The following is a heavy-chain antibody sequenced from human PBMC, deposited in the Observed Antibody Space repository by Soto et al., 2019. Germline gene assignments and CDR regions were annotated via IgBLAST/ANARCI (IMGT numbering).Heavy chain of an antibody. CDR1: GGSVSSGSYY. CDR3: ARAHGYCSGGSCYGEFDP. V-gene: IGHV4-61*01. D-gene: IGHD2-15*01. J-gene: IGHJ5*02. CDR2: IYYSGST. Sequence: PETLSLTCTVSGGSVSSGSYYWSWIRQPPGKGLEWIGYIYYSGSTNYNPSLKSRVTISVDTSKNQFSLKLSSVTAADTAVYYCARAHGYCSGGSCYGEFDPSGQGTLVTVSS.